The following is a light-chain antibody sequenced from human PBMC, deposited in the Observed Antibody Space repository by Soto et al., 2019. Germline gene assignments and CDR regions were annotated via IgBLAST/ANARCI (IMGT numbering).Light chain of an antibody. J-gene: IGKJ1*01. CDR3: QQYTAWPLT. CDR1: QSVTINY. V-gene: IGKV3-20*01. Sequence: EVVMTQSPATLSVSPGEGATLSCRASQSVTINYLAWYQQKPGKAPRLLIHGISNRATGVPDRFSGSGSGTDFTLTISRLEPEDFAVYYCQQYTAWPLTFGQGTQVDIK. CDR2: GIS.